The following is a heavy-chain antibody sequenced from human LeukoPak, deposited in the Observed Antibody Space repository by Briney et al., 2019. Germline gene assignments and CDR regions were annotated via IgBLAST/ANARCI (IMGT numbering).Heavy chain of an antibody. CDR1: GFTFSSSD. V-gene: IGHV3-30*18. CDR3: AKDLGYYSSYYYGMDV. D-gene: IGHD4-11*01. CDR2: ISYDGRSK. J-gene: IGHJ6*02. Sequence: GGSLRLSCAASGFTFSSSDMHWVRQAPGKGLEWVAVISYDGRSKYYGDSVKGRFTISRDNSKNTLYLQMNSLRAEDSAVYYCAKDLGYYSSYYYGMDVWGQGTTVTVSS.